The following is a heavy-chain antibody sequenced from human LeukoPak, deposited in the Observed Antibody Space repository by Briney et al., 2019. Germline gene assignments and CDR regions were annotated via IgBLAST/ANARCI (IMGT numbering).Heavy chain of an antibody. CDR3: ARQWLPNGYFDY. CDR2: VNPNSGVT. Sequence: ASVKVSCKASGYTFTAYFMHWVRQAPGQGLEWMGRVNPNSGVTNSIQKFQGRVTMTRDTSISTAYMELSGLRSDDTAVYYCARQWLPNGYFDYWGQGTLVTVSS. CDR1: GYTFTAYF. D-gene: IGHD6-19*01. V-gene: IGHV1-2*06. J-gene: IGHJ4*02.